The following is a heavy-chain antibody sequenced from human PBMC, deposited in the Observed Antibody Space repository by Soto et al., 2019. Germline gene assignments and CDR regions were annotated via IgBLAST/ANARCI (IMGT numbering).Heavy chain of an antibody. D-gene: IGHD6-19*01. CDR3: ARLLAVAGNYGGDGAFDS. CDR1: GGSFSDYS. J-gene: IGHJ3*02. CDR2: IDHSGRT. Sequence: SETLSLTCAVYGGSFSDYSWSCIRQPPGKGLEWIGEIDHSGRTNYNPSIRSRVTMSRDTSKNQFSLQMSSVTAEDTAVYYCARLLAVAGNYGGDGAFDSWGQGTMVT. V-gene: IGHV4-34*01.